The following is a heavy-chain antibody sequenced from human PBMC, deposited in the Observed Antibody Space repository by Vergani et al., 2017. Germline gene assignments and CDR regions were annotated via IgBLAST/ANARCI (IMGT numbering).Heavy chain of an antibody. CDR2: IYYSGST. CDR1: GGSISSSSYY. V-gene: IGHV4-61*05. Sequence: QVQLQESGPGLVKPSETLSLTCTVSGGSISSSSYYWGWIRQPPGKGLEWIGYIYYSGSTNYNPSLKSRVTISVDTSKNQFSLKLSSVTAADTAVYYCARRSIAAARPTHYYYYYYMDVWGKGTTVTVSS. CDR3: ARRSIAAARPTHYYYYYYMDV. D-gene: IGHD6-13*01. J-gene: IGHJ6*03.